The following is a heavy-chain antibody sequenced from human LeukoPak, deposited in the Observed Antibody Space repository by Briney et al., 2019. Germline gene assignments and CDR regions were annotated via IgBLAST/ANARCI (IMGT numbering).Heavy chain of an antibody. CDR1: GGSISSGGYY. CDR2: IYYSGST. Sequence: SQTLSLTCTVSGGSISSGGYYWSWIRQHPGKGLEWIGYIYYSGSTYYNPSLKSRVTISVDTSKNQFSLKLSSVTAADTAVYYCAMYSSSSNYFDYWGQGTLVTVSS. J-gene: IGHJ4*02. D-gene: IGHD6-6*01. V-gene: IGHV4-31*03. CDR3: AMYSSSSNYFDY.